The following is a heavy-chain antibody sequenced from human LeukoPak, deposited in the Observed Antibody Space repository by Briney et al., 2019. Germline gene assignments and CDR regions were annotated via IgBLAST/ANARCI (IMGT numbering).Heavy chain of an antibody. J-gene: IGHJ4*02. CDR2: IRYDGSNK. CDR3: AKGKTVTTRRDCDY. D-gene: IGHD4-17*01. V-gene: IGHV3-30*02. Sequence: GGSLRLSCAASGFTFSSYGMHWVRQAPGKGLEWVAFIRYDGSNKYYADSVKGRFTISRDNSKNTLYLQMNSLRAEDTAVYYCAKGKTVTTRRDCDYWGQGTLVTVSS. CDR1: GFTFSSYG.